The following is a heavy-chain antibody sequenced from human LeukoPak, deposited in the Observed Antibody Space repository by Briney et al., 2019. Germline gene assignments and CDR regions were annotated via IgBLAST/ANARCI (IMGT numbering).Heavy chain of an antibody. V-gene: IGHV3-33*01. J-gene: IGHJ4*02. CDR3: ATFQFAY. Sequence: PGRSLRLSCAASGLTFSSYGMHWVRQAPGKGLEWVGVIWYHGSNKYYADSVKGRFTISRDNSKNTLYLQMNTLRAEDTAVYYCATFQFAYWGQGTLVTVSS. CDR2: IWYHGSNK. CDR1: GLTFSSYG.